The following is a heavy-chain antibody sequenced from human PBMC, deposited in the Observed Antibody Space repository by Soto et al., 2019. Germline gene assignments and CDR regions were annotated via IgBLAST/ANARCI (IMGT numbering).Heavy chain of an antibody. D-gene: IGHD5-12*01. J-gene: IGHJ6*02. V-gene: IGHV1-3*01. CDR3: ASTRKGNSGYDFYFYGMDV. CDR1: GYTLPNYA. CDR2: INGGNGNT. Sequence: ASVKVSCKASGYTLPNYAIHWVRQAPGQRFEWMGWINGGNGNTKYSQKFQGRVTITRDTSATTAYMELSSLKSEDTAVYYCASTRKGNSGYDFYFYGMDVWGQGTTVTVSS.